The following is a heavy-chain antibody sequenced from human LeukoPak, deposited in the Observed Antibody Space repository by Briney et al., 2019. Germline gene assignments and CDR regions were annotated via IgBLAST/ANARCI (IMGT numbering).Heavy chain of an antibody. CDR2: INPSGGST. J-gene: IGHJ4*02. V-gene: IGHV1-46*01. D-gene: IGHD6-6*01. CDR3: ARTAGRTFDY. CDR1: GYTFTSYF. Sequence: ASVKVSCKASGYTFTSYFMHWVRQAPGQGLEWMGIINPSGGSTSYAQKFQGRVAMTRDTSTSTVYMELSSLRSEDTAVYYCARTAGRTFDYWGQGTLITVSS.